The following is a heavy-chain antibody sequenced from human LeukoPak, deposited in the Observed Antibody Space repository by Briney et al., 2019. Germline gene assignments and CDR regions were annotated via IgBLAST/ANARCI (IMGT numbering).Heavy chain of an antibody. CDR1: GGSISSSSYH. D-gene: IGHD4-23*01. J-gene: IGHJ4*02. CDR3: ARDLGSGGNSDY. Sequence: SETLSLTCTVSGGSISSSSYHWGWIRQPPGKGLEWIASANSGGASYNPSLKSRATISLDTSNNQFSLELRSVTAADTAVYYCARDLGSGGNSDYWGKGTLVTVSS. CDR2: ANSGGA. V-gene: IGHV4-39*07.